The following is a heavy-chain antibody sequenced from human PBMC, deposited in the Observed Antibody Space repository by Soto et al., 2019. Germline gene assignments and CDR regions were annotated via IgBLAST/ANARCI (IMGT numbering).Heavy chain of an antibody. CDR1: GFSLDTSGVS. Sequence: ESGPTLVNPTQTLTLTCTFSGFSLDTSGVSVGWIRQPPGKALEWLALIYWNDDKRYGPFLKSRLNISKDTSKNQVVLTMTNMDPIDTATYYCAHSASWYGSGTLWGQGTLVTVSS. D-gene: IGHD3-10*01. V-gene: IGHV2-5*01. J-gene: IGHJ4*02. CDR2: IYWNDDK. CDR3: AHSASWYGSGTL.